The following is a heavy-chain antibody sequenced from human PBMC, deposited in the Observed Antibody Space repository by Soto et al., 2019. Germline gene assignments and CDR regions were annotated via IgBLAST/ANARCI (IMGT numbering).Heavy chain of an antibody. J-gene: IGHJ4*02. Sequence: PSETLSLTCAFSGGSISSGGYYWSWIRQHPGKGLEWIGYIYYSGSTYYNPSLKSRVTISVDTSKNQFSLKLSSVTAADTAVYYCARGRIVVVPAAPDYWGQGTLVTVSS. CDR3: ARGRIVVVPAAPDY. CDR2: IYYSGST. V-gene: IGHV4-31*11. CDR1: GGSISSGGYY. D-gene: IGHD2-2*01.